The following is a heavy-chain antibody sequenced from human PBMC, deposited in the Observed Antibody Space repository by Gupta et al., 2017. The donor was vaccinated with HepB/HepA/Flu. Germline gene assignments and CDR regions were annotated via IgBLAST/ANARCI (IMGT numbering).Heavy chain of an antibody. CDR2: INWTGRST. Sequence: EVQLVESGGRVVRAGGSLRLSCEASGFMFGDYGMVWVRQTSEKGLEWVSGINWTGRSTGYADSVKGRFTISRDNAKSSLYLQMNNLRGEDTAFYYCARDERGYPPYYFDYWGQGTLVTVSS. V-gene: IGHV3-20*04. D-gene: IGHD3-16*02. CDR1: GFMFGDYG. CDR3: ARDERGYPPYYFDY. J-gene: IGHJ4*02.